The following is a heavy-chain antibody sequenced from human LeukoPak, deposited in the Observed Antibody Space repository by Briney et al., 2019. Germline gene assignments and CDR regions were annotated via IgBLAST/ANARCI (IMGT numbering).Heavy chain of an antibody. CDR3: ARENSSGWYDDY. CDR2: IIPIFGTA. J-gene: IGHJ4*02. Sequence: GASVKVSCKASGGTFSSYAVSWVRQAPGQGLEWMGGIIPIFGTANYAQKFQGRVTITADKSTTTAYMELSSLRSDDTAVYYCARENSSGWYDDYWGQGTLVTVSS. D-gene: IGHD6-19*01. V-gene: IGHV1-69*06. CDR1: GGTFSSYA.